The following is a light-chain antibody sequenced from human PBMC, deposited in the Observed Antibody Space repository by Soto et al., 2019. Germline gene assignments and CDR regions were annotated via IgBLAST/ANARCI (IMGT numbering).Light chain of an antibody. Sequence: EIVMTQSPATLSVSPGERATLSCRASQSVSSRLAWYQQKPGQAPRLLIYTTSIRATGIPDRFSGSGSGTEFTLTISSLQSEDFAVYYCQQYNVWPLTFGGGTKVDIK. CDR3: QQYNVWPLT. J-gene: IGKJ4*01. V-gene: IGKV3D-15*01. CDR2: TTS. CDR1: QSVSSR.